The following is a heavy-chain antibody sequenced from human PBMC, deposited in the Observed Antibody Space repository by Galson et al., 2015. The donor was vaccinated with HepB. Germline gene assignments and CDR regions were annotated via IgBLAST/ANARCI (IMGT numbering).Heavy chain of an antibody. V-gene: IGHV3-23*01. CDR1: GFTFSRDA. CDR3: AKEYYQQIFHY. J-gene: IGHJ4*02. CDR2: ISHSGDNT. D-gene: IGHD2-2*01. Sequence: SLRLSCAASGFTFSRDAMSRVRQAPGKGLEWVSTISHSGDNTFYIDAVKGRFTISRDNSKNTLFLQMDSLRAEDTAVYFCAKEYYQQIFHYWGQGALVTVSS.